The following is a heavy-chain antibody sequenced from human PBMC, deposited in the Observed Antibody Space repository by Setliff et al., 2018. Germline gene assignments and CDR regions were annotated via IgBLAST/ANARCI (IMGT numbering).Heavy chain of an antibody. V-gene: IGHV1-18*01. CDR3: ARVESMVRGKNILRHFDY. CDR1: GYTFNNYG. J-gene: IGHJ4*02. Sequence: GALVKVSCKASGYTFNNYGVAWVRQAPGQGLDWMGWVTIYNGNTKYAQNLQGRLTLSTDRSTSTVYMELGSLTTDDTAIYYCARVESMVRGKNILRHFDYWGQGTQVTVSS. CDR2: VTIYNGNT. D-gene: IGHD3-10*01.